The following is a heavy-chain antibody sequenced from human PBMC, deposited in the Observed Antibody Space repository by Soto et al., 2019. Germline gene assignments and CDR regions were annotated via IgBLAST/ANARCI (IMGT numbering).Heavy chain of an antibody. CDR3: SRGSSSSWHSYYYYMDF. Sequence: GGSLRLSCAASGFTFSSYWMSWVRQAPGKGLEWVASIKQDGSEKYYVDSVKGRLTISRDNAKNSLYLQMNSLRAEDAAVYYCSRGSSSSWHSYYYYMDFWGKGTTVTVSS. D-gene: IGHD6-13*01. J-gene: IGHJ6*03. CDR2: IKQDGSEK. V-gene: IGHV3-7*03. CDR1: GFTFSSYW.